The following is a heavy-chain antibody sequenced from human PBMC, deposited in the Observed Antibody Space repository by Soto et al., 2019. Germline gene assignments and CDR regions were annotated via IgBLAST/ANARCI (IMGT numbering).Heavy chain of an antibody. CDR1: GFTFSSYE. V-gene: IGHV3-48*03. D-gene: IGHD1-20*01. J-gene: IGHJ4*02. Sequence: GGSLRLSCAASGFTFSSYEMNWVRQAPGKGLEWVSYISSSGRTIYYADSVKGRFTISRDNAKNSLYLQMNSLRAEDTAVYYCARSGYNWNDGARGYFDYWAREPWSPSPQ. CDR2: ISSSGRTI. CDR3: ARSGYNWNDGARGYFDY.